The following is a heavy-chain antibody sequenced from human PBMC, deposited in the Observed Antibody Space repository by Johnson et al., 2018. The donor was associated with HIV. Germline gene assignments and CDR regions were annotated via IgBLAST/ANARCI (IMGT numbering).Heavy chain of an antibody. Sequence: EVQLVESGGGLVQPGGSLRLSCAASGFSVSSNYMSWVRQAPGKGLEWVSVIFGGGTTYYTDSVKGRFTISRDNSKNTLYLQMNSLRAEDTAVYYCARDPFPRFYAFYIWGQGTMVIVSS. CDR1: GFSVSSNY. CDR2: IFGGGTT. J-gene: IGHJ3*02. CDR3: ARDPFPRFYAFYI. V-gene: IGHV3-66*01.